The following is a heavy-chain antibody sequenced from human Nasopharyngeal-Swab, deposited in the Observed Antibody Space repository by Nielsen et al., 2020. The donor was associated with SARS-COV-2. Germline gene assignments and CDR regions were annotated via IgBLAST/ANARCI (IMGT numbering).Heavy chain of an antibody. J-gene: IGHJ5*02. CDR2: IYSGGST. D-gene: IGHD4-17*01. CDR1: GFTVSSNY. Sequence: GESLKISCAASGFTVSSNYMSWVRRAPGKGLEWVSVIYSGGSTYYADSVKGRFTISRDNSKNTLYLQMNSLRAEDTAVYYCARSSSTVTTSDSWGQGTLVTVSS. CDR3: ARSSSTVTTSDS. V-gene: IGHV3-53*01.